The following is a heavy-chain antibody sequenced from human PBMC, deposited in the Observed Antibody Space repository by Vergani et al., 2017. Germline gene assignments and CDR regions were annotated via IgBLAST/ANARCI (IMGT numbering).Heavy chain of an antibody. CDR3: AIGGYSGYDYVLPDY. CDR2: INPNSGGT. J-gene: IGHJ4*02. V-gene: IGHV1-2*02. Sequence: QVQLVQSGAEVKKPGASVKVSCKASGYTFTSYGISWVRQAPGQGLEWMGWINPNSGGTNYAQKFQGRVTMTRDTSISTAYMELSRLRSDDTAVYYCAIGGYSGYDYVLPDYWGQGTLVTVSS. CDR1: GYTFTSYG. D-gene: IGHD5-12*01.